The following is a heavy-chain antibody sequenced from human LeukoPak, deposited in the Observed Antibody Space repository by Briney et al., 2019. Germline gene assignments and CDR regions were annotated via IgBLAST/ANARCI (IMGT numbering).Heavy chain of an antibody. J-gene: IGHJ4*02. V-gene: IGHV3-23*01. D-gene: IGHD7-27*01. Sequence: GGSLRRSCAASGFTFSSYTMSWVRQAPGKGLEWVSTITTSDGNTYYADSVKGRFTVSRDNSKNTLFLQMNSLRAEDTAVYYCAKDGGLWVSAHWGDSWGRGTLVTVSS. CDR3: AKDGGLWVSAHWGDS. CDR2: ITTSDGNT. CDR1: GFTFSSYT.